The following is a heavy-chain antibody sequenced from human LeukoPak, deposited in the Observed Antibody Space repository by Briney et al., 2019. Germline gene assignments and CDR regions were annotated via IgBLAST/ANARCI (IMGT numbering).Heavy chain of an antibody. CDR1: GFTFSSYG. J-gene: IGHJ4*02. Sequence: PGGSLRLSCAASGFTFSSYGMHWVRQAPGKGLEWAAVIWYDGSNKYYADSVKGRFTISRDNSKNTLYVQVNSLGTEDTAAYYCAKGSYYDSSGSFYFDYWGQGTLVTVSS. D-gene: IGHD3-22*01. CDR2: IWYDGSNK. CDR3: AKGSYYDSSGSFYFDY. V-gene: IGHV3-33*06.